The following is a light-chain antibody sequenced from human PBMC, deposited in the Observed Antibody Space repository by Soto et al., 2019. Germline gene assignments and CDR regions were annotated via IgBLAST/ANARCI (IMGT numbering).Light chain of an antibody. CDR2: KAS. V-gene: IGKV1-5*03. Sequence: DIQMTQSPSTLSASVGDRVTITCRASQSISTWLAWYQHKPGKAPNLLIYKASSLESGVPSRFSGSGSGTEFSLTISRLQPNDVATYYCQQYGRYRSFGQGTKVEIK. CDR3: QQYGRYRS. CDR1: QSISTW. J-gene: IGKJ1*01.